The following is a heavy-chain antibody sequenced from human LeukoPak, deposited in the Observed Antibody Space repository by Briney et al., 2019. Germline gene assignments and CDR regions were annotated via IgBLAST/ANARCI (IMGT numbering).Heavy chain of an antibody. Sequence: GSLVLSCAASGFTFSSYNMNWVRQAPGKGLEWVSSISSRSSHINYADSVKGRFTISRDNAKNSLYLQMNSLRDEDTAVYYCASEILGYDAFDMWGQGTMVTVSS. D-gene: IGHD7-27*01. V-gene: IGHV3-21*01. CDR1: GFTFSSYN. J-gene: IGHJ3*02. CDR3: ASEILGYDAFDM. CDR2: ISSRSSHI.